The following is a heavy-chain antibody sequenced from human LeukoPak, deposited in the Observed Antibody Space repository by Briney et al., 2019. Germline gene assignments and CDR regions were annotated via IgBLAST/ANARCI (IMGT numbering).Heavy chain of an antibody. CDR2: IIPILGIA. V-gene: IGHV1-69*04. Sequence: SVKVSCKASGGTFSSYAISWVGQAPGQGLEWMGRIIPILGIANYAQKFQGRVTITADKSTSTAYMELSSLRSEDTAVYYCARTGPAFIAGGYFDYWGQGTLVTVSS. J-gene: IGHJ4*02. CDR1: GGTFSSYA. D-gene: IGHD6-13*01. CDR3: ARTGPAFIAGGYFDY.